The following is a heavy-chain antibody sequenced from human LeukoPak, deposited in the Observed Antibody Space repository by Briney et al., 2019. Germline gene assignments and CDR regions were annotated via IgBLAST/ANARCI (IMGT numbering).Heavy chain of an antibody. CDR1: GVSISSDGYF. Sequence: SSETLSLTCTVSGVSISSDGYFWGWIRQPPGKGLEWIGSFHNSRSTYYNSSLKSRVTISADTSKNQFSLQLSSVTVADTAVYYCARQSTRGYSFGYWFDPWGQGTLVTVSS. J-gene: IGHJ5*02. CDR3: ARQSTRGYSFGYWFDP. V-gene: IGHV4-39*01. CDR2: FHNSRST. D-gene: IGHD5-18*01.